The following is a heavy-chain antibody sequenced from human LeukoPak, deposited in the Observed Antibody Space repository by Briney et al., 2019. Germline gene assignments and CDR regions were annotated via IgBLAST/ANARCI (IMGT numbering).Heavy chain of an antibody. J-gene: IGHJ4*02. Sequence: QPGGSLRLSCVASGFTFSKFAVSWVRQAPGKGLEWVSSISASGGKTYDADSVKGRFTISRDNSKNTLYLQMNSLRAEDTAVYYCAKPQAHSGSYHQSYYFDYWGQGTLVTVSS. D-gene: IGHD1-26*01. CDR1: GFTFSKFA. CDR3: AKPQAHSGSYHQSYYFDY. V-gene: IGHV3-23*01. CDR2: ISASGGKT.